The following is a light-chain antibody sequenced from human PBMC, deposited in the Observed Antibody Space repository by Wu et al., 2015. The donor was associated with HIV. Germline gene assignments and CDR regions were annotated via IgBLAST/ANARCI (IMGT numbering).Light chain of an antibody. CDR3: QQYESWPPYS. CDR1: ESVRNN. J-gene: IGKJ2*03. V-gene: IGKV3-15*01. Sequence: EIVMTLSPATLSVSPGERATLSCRASESVRNNLAWYQQKPGQAPRLLIYDASTRATGIPARFSGSGSGTEFTLTISSLQSEDFAVYYCQQYESWPPYSFGQGPSWKIK. CDR2: DAS.